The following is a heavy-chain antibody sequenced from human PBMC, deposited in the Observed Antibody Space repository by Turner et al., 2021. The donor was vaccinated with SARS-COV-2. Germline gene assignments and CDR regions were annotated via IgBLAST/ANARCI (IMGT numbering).Heavy chain of an antibody. D-gene: IGHD3-10*01. CDR3: AKDLGSWYPDY. CDR1: GFTFSSYA. CDR2: ISGSGGST. V-gene: IGHV3-23*01. Sequence: EVQLLESGGGLVQPGGSVRLPCAASGFTFSSYAMTWVRQAPGKGLEWVSAISGSGGSTYYADSVRGRFTISRDNSKNTLYLQMNSLRAEDTALYYCAKDLGSWYPDYWGQGTLVTVSS. J-gene: IGHJ4*02.